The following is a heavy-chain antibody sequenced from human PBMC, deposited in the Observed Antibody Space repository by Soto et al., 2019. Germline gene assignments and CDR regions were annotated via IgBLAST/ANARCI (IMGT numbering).Heavy chain of an antibody. CDR1: GGSISSYY. D-gene: IGHD6-19*01. Sequence: PSETLSLTCTVSGGSISSYYWSWIRQPPGKGLEWIGYIYYSGSTNYNPSLKSRVTISVDTSKNQFSLKLTSVTATDTAVYYCAQTTGWPGFDYWSQGTLVTVSS. J-gene: IGHJ4*02. CDR3: AQTTGWPGFDY. V-gene: IGHV4-59*01. CDR2: IYYSGST.